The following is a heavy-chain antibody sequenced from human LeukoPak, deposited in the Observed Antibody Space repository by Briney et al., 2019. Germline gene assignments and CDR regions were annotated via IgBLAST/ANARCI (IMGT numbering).Heavy chain of an antibody. D-gene: IGHD1-7*01. Sequence: GGSLRLSCAASGFTFSSYAMSWVRQAPGKGLEWVSVISGSGGSTYYADSVKGRFTISRDNSKNTLYLQMNSLRAEDTAVYYCAKDRITGTTRALRLYDYWGQGTLVTVSS. J-gene: IGHJ4*02. CDR2: ISGSGGST. CDR1: GFTFSSYA. CDR3: AKDRITGTTRALRLYDY. V-gene: IGHV3-23*01.